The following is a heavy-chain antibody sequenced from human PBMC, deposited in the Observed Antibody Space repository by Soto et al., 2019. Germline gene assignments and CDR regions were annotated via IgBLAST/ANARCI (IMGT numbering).Heavy chain of an antibody. J-gene: IGHJ4*02. CDR3: ARGIWVATTASYYFDS. CDR1: GYTFSKYA. D-gene: IGHD5-12*01. CDR2: INAGNGNT. Sequence: QVQLVQSGPEVKKPGTSVILSCKASGYTFSKYALQWVRQALGQRLEWMGWINAGNGNTKYSENFQGRLTITRDTSAHTAYMDLRSLTAEATAVYYCARGIWVATTASYYFDSWGQGTQVTVSS. V-gene: IGHV1-3*01.